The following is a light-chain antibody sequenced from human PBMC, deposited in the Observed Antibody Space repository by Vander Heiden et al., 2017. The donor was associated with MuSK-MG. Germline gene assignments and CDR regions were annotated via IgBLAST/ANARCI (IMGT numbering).Light chain of an antibody. J-gene: IGLJ2*01. Sequence: QSALTQPASVSGSLGQSITISCTGTNSDIGNNNYVAWYQQDPGKAPKLLIYEVSNRPSGVSDRFSGSKSGNTASLTISGLQAEDETDYYCSSYSIVTHVVFGGGTKLTVL. CDR3: SSYSIVTHVV. CDR1: NSDIGNNNY. V-gene: IGLV2-14*01. CDR2: EVS.